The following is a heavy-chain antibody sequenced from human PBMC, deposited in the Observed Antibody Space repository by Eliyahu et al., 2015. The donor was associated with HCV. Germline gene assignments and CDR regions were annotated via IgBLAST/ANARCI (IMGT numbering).Heavy chain of an antibody. CDR2: ISGSGGST. Sequence: VRQAPGKGLEWVSGISGSGGSTYYADSVKGRFTISRDNSKNTLYLQMNSLRTEDTALYYCAKDKATLVRGVIIWGFRSWGQGTLVTVSS. V-gene: IGHV3-23*01. CDR3: AKDKATLVRGVIIWGFRS. J-gene: IGHJ5*02. D-gene: IGHD3-10*01.